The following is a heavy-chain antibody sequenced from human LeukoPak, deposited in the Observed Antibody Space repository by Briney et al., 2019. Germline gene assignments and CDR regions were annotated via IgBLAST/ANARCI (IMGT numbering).Heavy chain of an antibody. CDR2: ISTDGYTT. V-gene: IGHV3-74*01. D-gene: IGHD2-15*01. J-gene: IGHJ4*02. Sequence: GGSLRLSCAASGFTFSASWMHWVRQAAGKGLVWVSRISTDGYTTDYADFVQGRFTASRDNTKNTWSLEMNSLRAEDTAVYYCVVGGSPGYWGQGTLVTVSS. CDR3: VVGGSPGY. CDR1: GFTFSASW.